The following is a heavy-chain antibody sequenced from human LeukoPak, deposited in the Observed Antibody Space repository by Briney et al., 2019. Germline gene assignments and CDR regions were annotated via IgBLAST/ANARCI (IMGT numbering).Heavy chain of an antibody. CDR3: ARRGPGGWFDP. CDR2: IYYSGST. D-gene: IGHD3-10*01. V-gene: IGHV4-39*01. CDR1: GGSISSSSYY. Sequence: SETLSLTCTVSGGSISSSSYYWGWIPQPPGKGLEWIGSIYYSGSTYYNPSLKSRVTISVDTSKNQFSLKLSSVTAADTAVYYCARRGPGGWFDPWGQGTLVTVSS. J-gene: IGHJ5*02.